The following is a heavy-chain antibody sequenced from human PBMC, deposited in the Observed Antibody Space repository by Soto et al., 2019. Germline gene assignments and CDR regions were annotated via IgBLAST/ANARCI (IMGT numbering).Heavy chain of an antibody. CDR1: GFTFSSYW. J-gene: IGHJ4*02. CDR2: IYSDGSST. V-gene: IGHV3-74*01. D-gene: IGHD6-13*01. CDR3: ARVPTSSWYTLYYFDY. Sequence: GGSLRLSCAASGFTFSSYWMHWVRQAPGKGLVWVSRIYSDGSSTSYADSVKGRFTISRDNAKNTLYLQMNSLRAEDTAVYYCARVPTSSWYTLYYFDYWGQGTLVTVSS.